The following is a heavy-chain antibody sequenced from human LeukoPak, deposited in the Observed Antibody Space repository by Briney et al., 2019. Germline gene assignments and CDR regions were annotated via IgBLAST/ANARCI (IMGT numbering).Heavy chain of an antibody. D-gene: IGHD6-19*01. V-gene: IGHV4-59*01. Sequence: PSETLSLTCTVSGGSISSYYWSRIRQPPGKGLEWIGYIYYSGSTNYNPSLKSRVTISVDTSKNQFSLKLSSVTAAATAVYYCARVSGSSGWYLMLGFDYWGQGPLVTVSS. CDR1: GGSISSYY. CDR2: IYYSGST. CDR3: ARVSGSSGWYLMLGFDY. J-gene: IGHJ4*02.